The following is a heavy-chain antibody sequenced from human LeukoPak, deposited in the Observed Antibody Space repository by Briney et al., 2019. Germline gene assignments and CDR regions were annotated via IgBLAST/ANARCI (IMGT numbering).Heavy chain of an antibody. D-gene: IGHD3-22*01. V-gene: IGHV3-23*01. J-gene: IGHJ3*02. CDR1: GFTFSSYA. Sequence: GGSLRLSCAASGFTFSSYAMSWVRQAPGKGLEWVSAISGSGGSTYYADSVKGRFTISRDNSKNTLYLQMNSLRAEDTAVYYCARDHYYDSSGPPNDAFDIWGQGTMVTVSS. CDR3: ARDHYYDSSGPPNDAFDI. CDR2: ISGSGGST.